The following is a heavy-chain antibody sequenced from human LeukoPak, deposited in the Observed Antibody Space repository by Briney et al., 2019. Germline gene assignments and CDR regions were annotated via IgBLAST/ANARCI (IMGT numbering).Heavy chain of an antibody. V-gene: IGHV3-20*04. CDR1: GFTFDDYG. CDR3: AKDIYGPIPAAMDY. CDR2: INWNGGST. D-gene: IGHD2-2*01. Sequence: PGGSLRLSCAASGFTFDDYGMSWVRQAPGKGLEWVSGINWNGGSTGYADSVKGRFTISRDNSKSSLYLQMNSLRTEDTALYYCAKDIYGPIPAAMDYWGQGTLVTVSS. J-gene: IGHJ4*02.